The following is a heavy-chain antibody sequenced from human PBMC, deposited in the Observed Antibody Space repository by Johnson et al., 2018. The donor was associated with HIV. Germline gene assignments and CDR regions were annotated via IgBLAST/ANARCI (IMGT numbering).Heavy chain of an antibody. CDR3: AREHSLQSSSLDI. CDR2: IRYDGSNK. CDR1: GFTFSSYA. Sequence: QVQLVESGGGVVQPGRSLRLSCAASGFTFSSYAMHWVRQAPGKGLEWVAFIRYDGSNKYYADSVKGRFTISRDNSKNTLYLQMNSLRPEDTALYYCAREHSLQSSSLDIWGQGTMVTVSS. D-gene: IGHD6-6*01. J-gene: IGHJ3*02. V-gene: IGHV3-33*08.